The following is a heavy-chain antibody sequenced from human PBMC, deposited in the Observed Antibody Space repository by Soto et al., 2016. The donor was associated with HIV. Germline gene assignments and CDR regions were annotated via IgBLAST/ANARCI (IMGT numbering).Heavy chain of an antibody. D-gene: IGHD3-10*01. CDR3: ASRGXGGFDY. V-gene: IGHV1-46*01. J-gene: IGHJ4*01. CDR1: GGTFRSHT. CDR2: ISPSGVST. Sequence: QVQLVQSGAEVKKPGSSVKVSCKASGGTFRSHTLSWVRQAPGQGLEWMGIISPSGVSTNYAQKFQGRVTMTRDTSTYTVYMELSSLRSEDTAVYYCASRGXGGFDYWGQGTLVTVSS.